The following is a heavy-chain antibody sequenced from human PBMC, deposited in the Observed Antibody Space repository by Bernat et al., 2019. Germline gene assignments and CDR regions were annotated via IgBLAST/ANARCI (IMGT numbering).Heavy chain of an antibody. D-gene: IGHD6-13*01. V-gene: IGHV3-9*01. Sequence: EVQLVESGGGLVQPGRSLRLSCAASGFTFDDYAMHWVRQAPVKGRDWAAGFSWNSGTIGYADSVKGRFTISSDNAKKSLYMQMNSLRAEDTALYYCAKEAAAGTDHYYYYGMDVWGQGTTVTVSS. J-gene: IGHJ6*02. CDR2: FSWNSGTI. CDR1: GFTFDDYA. CDR3: AKEAAAGTDHYYYYGMDV.